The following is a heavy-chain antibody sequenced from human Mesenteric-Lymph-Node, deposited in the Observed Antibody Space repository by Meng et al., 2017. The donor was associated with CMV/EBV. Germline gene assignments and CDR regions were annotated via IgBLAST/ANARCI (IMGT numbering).Heavy chain of an antibody. Sequence: ASVKVSCKASGYTFTSYDINWVRQATGQGLEWMGWMNPNSGNTGYAQKFQGRVTMTRNTSISTAYMELSSLRSEDTAVYYCARDPPCSSTNCYSWFDPWGQGTLVTVSS. CDR2: MNPNSGNT. CDR3: ARDPPCSSTNCYSWFDP. D-gene: IGHD2-2*02. J-gene: IGHJ5*02. V-gene: IGHV1-8*01. CDR1: GYTFTSYD.